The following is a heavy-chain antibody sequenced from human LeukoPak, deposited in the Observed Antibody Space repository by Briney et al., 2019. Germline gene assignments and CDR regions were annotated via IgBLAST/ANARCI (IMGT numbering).Heavy chain of an antibody. CDR3: ATVYDYVWGSYDY. CDR2: FDPEDGET. D-gene: IGHD3-16*01. CDR1: GYTLTELS. Sequence: ALVKVSCKVSGYTLTELSMHWVRQAPGKGLEWMGGFDPEDGETIYAQKFQGRVTITEDTSTDTAYMELSSLRSEDTAVYYCATVYDYVWGSYDYWGQGTLVTVSS. V-gene: IGHV1-24*01. J-gene: IGHJ4*02.